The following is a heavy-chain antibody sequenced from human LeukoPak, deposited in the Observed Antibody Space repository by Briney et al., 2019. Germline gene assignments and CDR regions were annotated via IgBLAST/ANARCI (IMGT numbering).Heavy chain of an antibody. D-gene: IGHD1-1*01. Sequence: GGSLRLSCAASGFASNNYAMTWVRQAPGKGLQWVSTISSSGDNGDNTYYADSVKGRFTVSRDNSKDTVYLQMNSLRAEDTAVYYCARDGIQLPDTLDYWGLGTLVTVSS. J-gene: IGHJ4*02. V-gene: IGHV3-23*01. CDR1: GFASNNYA. CDR3: ARDGIQLPDTLDY. CDR2: ISSSGDNGDNT.